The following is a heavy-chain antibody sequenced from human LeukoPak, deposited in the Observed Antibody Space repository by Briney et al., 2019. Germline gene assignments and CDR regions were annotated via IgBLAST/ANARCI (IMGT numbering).Heavy chain of an antibody. Sequence: GGSLRLSCVASGFNFSSYAMNWVRQAPGKGLEWVSAISSSAGSTDYADSVKGRSTISRDNSKNTVYLQMNSLRAEDTAVYYCAKTLHYGHFGKFDSWGQGTLVTVSS. CDR1: GFNFSSYA. J-gene: IGHJ4*02. CDR2: ISSSAGST. CDR3: AKTLHYGHFGKFDS. D-gene: IGHD4-17*01. V-gene: IGHV3-23*01.